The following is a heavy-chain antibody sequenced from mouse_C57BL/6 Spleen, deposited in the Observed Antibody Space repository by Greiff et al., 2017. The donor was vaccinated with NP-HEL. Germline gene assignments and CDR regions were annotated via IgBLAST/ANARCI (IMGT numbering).Heavy chain of an antibody. CDR1: GYTFTSYW. V-gene: IGHV1-69*01. D-gene: IGHD4-1*01. J-gene: IGHJ2*01. CDR2: IDPSDSYT. CDR3: ARRGPLTGPFDY. Sequence: VQLQQPGAELVMPGASVKLSCKASGYTFTSYWMHWVKQRPGQGLEWIGEIDPSDSYTNYNQKFKGKSTLTVDKSSSTAYMQLSSLTSEDSAVYYCARRGPLTGPFDYWGQGTTLTVSS.